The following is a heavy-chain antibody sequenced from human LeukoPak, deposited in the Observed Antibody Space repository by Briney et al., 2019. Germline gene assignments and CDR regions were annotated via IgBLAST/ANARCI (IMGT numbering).Heavy chain of an antibody. J-gene: IGHJ4*02. CDR1: GFTFTSFW. CDR2: IEQDGSEK. Sequence: GGSLRLSCAASGFTFTSFWMSWVRQAPGKGLEWVANIEQDGSEKHYVDSVKGRFTISRDNAKNSLFLQMNTLRVEDTAVYYCVRVNDYDCKDYWGQGTLVTVSS. CDR3: VRVNDYDCKDY. D-gene: IGHD4-23*01. V-gene: IGHV3-7*01.